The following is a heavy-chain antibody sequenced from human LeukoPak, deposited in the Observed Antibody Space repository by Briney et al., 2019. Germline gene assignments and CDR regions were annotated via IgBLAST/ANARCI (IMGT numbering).Heavy chain of an antibody. D-gene: IGHD1-20*01. CDR1: GFTFSTYA. V-gene: IGHV3-23*01. Sequence: GGSLRLSCAASGFTFSTYAMNWVRQAPGKWLEWVSAISGRGVSTSYADSVTGRFTISRDNSKNTLYLQMNSLRAEDTAVYYCVKEASGNWNDVSDYWGQGTLVTVSS. CDR2: ISGRGVST. CDR3: VKEASGNWNDVSDY. J-gene: IGHJ4*02.